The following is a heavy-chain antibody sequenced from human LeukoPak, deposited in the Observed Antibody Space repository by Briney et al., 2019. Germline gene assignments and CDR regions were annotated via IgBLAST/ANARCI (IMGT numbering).Heavy chain of an antibody. Sequence: ASVKVSCKVSGYTLTESSMHWVRQAPGKGLEWMGGFDPEDGETIYAQKFQGRVTMTEDTSTDTAYMGLSSLRSEDTAVYYCARESRPVTTSDWFDPWGQGTLVTVSS. CDR1: GYTLTESS. D-gene: IGHD4-17*01. CDR3: ARESRPVTTSDWFDP. J-gene: IGHJ5*02. CDR2: FDPEDGET. V-gene: IGHV1-24*01.